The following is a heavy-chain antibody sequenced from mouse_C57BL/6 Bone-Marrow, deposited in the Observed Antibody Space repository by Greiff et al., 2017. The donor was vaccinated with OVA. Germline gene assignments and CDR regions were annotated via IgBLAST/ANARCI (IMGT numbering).Heavy chain of an antibody. Sequence: EVKVVESGEGLVKPGGSLKLSCAASGFTFSSYAMSWVRQTPEKRLEWVAYISRGGDYIYYADTVKGRFPIPRDNARNTLYLQMSSLKSEDTAMYYCTREDGSSQAWFAYGGQGNLVTVSA. CDR2: ISRGGDYI. J-gene: IGHJ3*01. CDR1: GFTFSSYA. V-gene: IGHV5-9-1*02. CDR3: TREDGSSQAWFAY. D-gene: IGHD1-1*01.